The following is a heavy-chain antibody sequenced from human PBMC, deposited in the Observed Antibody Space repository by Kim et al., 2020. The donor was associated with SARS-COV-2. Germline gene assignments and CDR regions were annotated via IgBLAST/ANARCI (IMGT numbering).Heavy chain of an antibody. J-gene: IGHJ4*02. CDR3: ARRRKRWLQLDY. Sequence: SETLSLTCTVSGGSISSSSYYWGWIRQPPGKGLEWIGSIYYSGSTYSNPSLKRRVTISVDTSKNQFSLKLSSVTAADTAVYYCARRRKRWLQLDYWGQGTLGTVSS. D-gene: IGHD5-12*01. CDR2: IYYSGST. V-gene: IGHV4-39*01. CDR1: GGSISSSSYY.